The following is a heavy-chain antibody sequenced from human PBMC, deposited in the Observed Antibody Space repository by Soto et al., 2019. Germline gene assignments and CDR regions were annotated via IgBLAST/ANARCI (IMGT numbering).Heavy chain of an antibody. J-gene: IGHJ4*02. CDR2: IKSDGSST. CDR1: DFTFSNYW. Sequence: GASLRLSFEASDFTFSNYWMYWVRQAPGKGLVWVSRIKSDGSSTSYADSVEGRFTISRDNAKNTLYLQMNSLRGEDTAVYYCARSPSSGWYYFDYWGQGA. CDR3: ARSPSSGWYYFDY. D-gene: IGHD6-19*01. V-gene: IGHV3-74*01.